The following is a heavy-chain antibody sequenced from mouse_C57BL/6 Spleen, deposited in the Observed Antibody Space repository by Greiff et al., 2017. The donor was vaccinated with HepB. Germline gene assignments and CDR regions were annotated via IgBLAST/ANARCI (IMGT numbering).Heavy chain of an antibody. CDR3: ARWGSNYYFDY. J-gene: IGHJ2*01. CDR2: IDPEDGET. Sequence: EVQLQQSGPVLVKPGASVKMSCKASGYTFTDYYMHWVKQRTEQGLEWIGRIDPEDGETKYAPKFQGKATITADTSSNTAYLQLSSLTSEDTAVYYCARWGSNYYFDYWGQGTTLTVSS. V-gene: IGHV14-2*01. CDR1: GYTFTDYY. D-gene: IGHD2-5*01.